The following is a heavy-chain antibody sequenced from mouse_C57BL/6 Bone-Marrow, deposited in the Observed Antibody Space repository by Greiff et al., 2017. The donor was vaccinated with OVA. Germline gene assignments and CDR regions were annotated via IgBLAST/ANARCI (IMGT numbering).Heavy chain of an antibody. CDR2: ISSGSSTI. CDR1: GFTFSDYG. J-gene: IGHJ1*03. D-gene: IGHD1-1*01. CDR3: ARGRYYGSSWYFDV. Sequence: EVMLVESGGGLVKPGGSLKLSCAASGFTFSDYGMHWVRQAPEKGLEWVAYISSGSSTIYYADTVEGRFTISRDNAKNTLFLQMTSLRSEDTAMYYCARGRYYGSSWYFDVWGTGTTVTVSS. V-gene: IGHV5-17*01.